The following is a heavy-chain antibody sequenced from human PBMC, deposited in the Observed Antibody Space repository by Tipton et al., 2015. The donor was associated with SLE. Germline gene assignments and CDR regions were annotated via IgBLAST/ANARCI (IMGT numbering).Heavy chain of an antibody. D-gene: IGHD3-10*01. CDR3: ARELMVVRGLSRRDAFDI. J-gene: IGHJ3*02. CDR1: GGSFSGYY. CDR2: INHSGST. Sequence: TLSLTCAVYGGSFSGYYWSWIRQPPGKGPEWIGEINHSGSTNFDPSLKSRISISIDMSKNQFSLTLSSVTAADTAVYYCARELMVVRGLSRRDAFDIWGQGAMVTVSS. V-gene: IGHV4-34*01.